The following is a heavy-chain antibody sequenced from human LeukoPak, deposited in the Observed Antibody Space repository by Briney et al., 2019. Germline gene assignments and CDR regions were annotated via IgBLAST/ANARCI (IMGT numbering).Heavy chain of an antibody. Sequence: GGSLRLSCAASGFTFGNYWMHWVRQAPGKGLEWVSSISSGSSYIYYADSVKGRFTISRDNAKNSLYLQMNSLRAEDTAVYYCARGRDGSYFDYWGQGTLVTVSS. V-gene: IGHV3-21*01. CDR2: ISSGSSYI. D-gene: IGHD1-26*01. CDR3: ARGRDGSYFDY. J-gene: IGHJ4*02. CDR1: GFTFGNYW.